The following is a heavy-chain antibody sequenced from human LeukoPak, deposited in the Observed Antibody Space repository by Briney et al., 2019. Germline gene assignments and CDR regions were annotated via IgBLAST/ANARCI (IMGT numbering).Heavy chain of an antibody. CDR2: IKQDGSEK. CDR3: ARVSTSYDFWSGYYALFDY. Sequence: GGSLRLSCAASGFTFSSYWMSWVRQAPGKGLEWVANIKQDGSEKYYVDSVKGRFTISRDNAKNSLYLRMNSLRGEDTAVYYCARVSTSYDFWSGYYALFDYWGQGTLVTVSS. D-gene: IGHD3-3*01. V-gene: IGHV3-7*01. J-gene: IGHJ4*02. CDR1: GFTFSSYW.